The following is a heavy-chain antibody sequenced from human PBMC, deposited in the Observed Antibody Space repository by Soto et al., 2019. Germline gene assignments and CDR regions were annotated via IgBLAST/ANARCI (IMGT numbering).Heavy chain of an antibody. D-gene: IGHD3-22*01. CDR2: ISAYNGNT. CDR1: GYTFTSYG. Sequence: ASVKVSCKASGYTFTSYGISWVRQAPGQGLEWMGWISAYNGNTNYAQKLQGRVTMTTDTSTSTAYMELRSLRSDDTAVYYCATFGSNYYDSSGYSFDPWGQGTLVTVSS. CDR3: ATFGSNYYDSSGYSFDP. J-gene: IGHJ5*02. V-gene: IGHV1-18*01.